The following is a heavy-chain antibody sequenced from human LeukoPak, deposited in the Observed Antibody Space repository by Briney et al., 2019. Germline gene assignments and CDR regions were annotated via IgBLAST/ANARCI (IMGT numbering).Heavy chain of an antibody. CDR1: GFNFSDYA. D-gene: IGHD5-24*01. CDR3: AKDLRPDGYWDIDS. Sequence: GGSLRLSCAASGFNFSDYAMNWVRQAPGKGLEWVSGLFGSGGGISYADSVKGRFTIYRDNSKNTLYLQMNSLTADDTAVYYCAKDLRPDGYWDIDSWGQGTLVIVSS. CDR2: LFGSGGGI. V-gene: IGHV3-23*01. J-gene: IGHJ4*02.